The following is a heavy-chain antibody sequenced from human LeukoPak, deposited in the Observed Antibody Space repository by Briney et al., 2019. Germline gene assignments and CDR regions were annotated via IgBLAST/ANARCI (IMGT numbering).Heavy chain of an antibody. CDR1: GFTFDDYA. CDR3: AKVLFGGRRYFDWLLAFDY. D-gene: IGHD3-9*01. CDR2: ISWNSGSI. V-gene: IGHV3-9*01. Sequence: PGRSLRLSCAASGFTFDDYAMHWVRQAPGKGLEWVSGISWNSGSIGYADSVKGRFTISRDNAKNSLYLQMNSLRAEDTALYYCAKVLFGGRRYFDWLLAFDYWGQGTLVTVSS. J-gene: IGHJ4*02.